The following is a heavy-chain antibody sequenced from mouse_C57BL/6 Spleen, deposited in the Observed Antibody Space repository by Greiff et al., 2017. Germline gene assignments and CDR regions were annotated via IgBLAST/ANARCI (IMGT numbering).Heavy chain of an antibody. Sequence: VQLVESGPGLVQPSQSLSITCTVSGFSLTSYGVHWVRQSPGKGLEWLGVIWSGGSTDYNAAFISRLSISKDNSKSQVFFKMNSLQADDTAIYYCARKGVGYYDAMDYWGQGTSVTVSS. J-gene: IGHJ4*01. D-gene: IGHD2-2*01. V-gene: IGHV2-2*01. CDR2: IWSGGST. CDR3: ARKGVGYYDAMDY. CDR1: GFSLTSYG.